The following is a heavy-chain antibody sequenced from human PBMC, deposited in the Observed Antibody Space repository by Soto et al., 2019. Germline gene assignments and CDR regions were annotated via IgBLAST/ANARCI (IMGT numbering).Heavy chain of an antibody. CDR3: ARDLITMVRGVIN. V-gene: IGHV1-2*02. J-gene: IGHJ4*02. Sequence: WASVKVSCKASGYTFTGYYMHWVRQAPGQGLEWMGWINPNSGGTNYAQKFQGRVTMTRDTSISTAYMELSRLRSDDTAVYYCARDLITMVRGVINWGQGTLVTVSS. CDR2: INPNSGGT. D-gene: IGHD3-10*01. CDR1: GYTFTGYY.